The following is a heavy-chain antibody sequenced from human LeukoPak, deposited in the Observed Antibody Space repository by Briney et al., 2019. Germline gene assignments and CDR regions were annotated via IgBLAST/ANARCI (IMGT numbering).Heavy chain of an antibody. CDR1: GGSISSYY. J-gene: IGHJ6*03. CDR3: ARLPYYDFWSGYYSGVSGYYYMDV. Sequence: SETLSLTCTVSGGSISSYYWSWIRQPPGKGLEWIGYIYTSGSTNYNPSLKSRVTISVDTSKNQFSLKLSSVTAADTAVYYCARLPYYDFWSGYYSGVSGYYYMDVWGKGTTVTVSS. CDR2: IYTSGST. D-gene: IGHD3-3*01. V-gene: IGHV4-4*09.